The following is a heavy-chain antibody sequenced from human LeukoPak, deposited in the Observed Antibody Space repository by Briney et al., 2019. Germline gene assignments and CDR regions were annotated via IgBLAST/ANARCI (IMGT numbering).Heavy chain of an antibody. Sequence: GGSLRLSCAASGFTFSSYSMNWVRQAPGKGLEWVSSISSSSSYTYYADSVKGRFTISRDNAKNSLYLQMNSLRAEDTAVYYCARDRGRYCGGDCYSFDFDYWGQGTLVTVSS. CDR1: GFTFSSYS. CDR2: ISSSSSYT. D-gene: IGHD2-21*02. J-gene: IGHJ4*02. V-gene: IGHV3-21*01. CDR3: ARDRGRYCGGDCYSFDFDY.